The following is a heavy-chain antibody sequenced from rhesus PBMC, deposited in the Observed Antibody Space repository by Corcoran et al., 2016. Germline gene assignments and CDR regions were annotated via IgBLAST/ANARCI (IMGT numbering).Heavy chain of an antibody. Sequence: QVQLQESGPGLVNPSETLSLTCAVSGGSFSGYYWGWIRQPPGKGLGGIGYIRGSSGSTDYNPSRKSRVTISPDTSKNQFSLKLSSVTAADTAVYYCARDLGSYFDYWGQGVLVTVSS. V-gene: IGHV4-165*01. J-gene: IGHJ4*01. D-gene: IGHD3-34*01. CDR2: IRGSSGST. CDR3: ARDLGSYFDY. CDR1: GGSFSGYY.